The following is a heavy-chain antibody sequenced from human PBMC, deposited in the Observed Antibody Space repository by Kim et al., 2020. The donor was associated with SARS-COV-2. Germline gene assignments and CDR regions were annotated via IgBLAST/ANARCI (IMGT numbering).Heavy chain of an antibody. V-gene: IGHV4-34*01. J-gene: IGHJ4*02. D-gene: IGHD6-25*01. CDR3: ARGGCQRDFDD. Sequence: NYHPALKSRVTITVDTSKNQFSLKLSSVTAADAAGYYGARGGCQRDFDDWGQGTMVTVAS.